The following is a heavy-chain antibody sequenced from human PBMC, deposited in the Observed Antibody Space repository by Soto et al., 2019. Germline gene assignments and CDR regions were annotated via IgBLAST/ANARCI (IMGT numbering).Heavy chain of an antibody. CDR2: INAGNGNT. V-gene: IGHV1-3*01. Sequence: ASVNVSCKASGYTFTSYAMHWVRQAPGQRLEWMGWINAGNGNTKYSQKFQGRVTITRDTSASTAYMELSSLRSEDTAVYYCARSLYGDYSDYWGQGTLVTVSS. J-gene: IGHJ4*02. CDR1: GYTFTSYA. CDR3: ARSLYGDYSDY. D-gene: IGHD3-3*01.